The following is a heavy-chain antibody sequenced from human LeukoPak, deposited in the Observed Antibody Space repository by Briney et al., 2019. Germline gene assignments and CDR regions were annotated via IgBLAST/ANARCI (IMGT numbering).Heavy chain of an antibody. CDR3: ARDGRDSSGPTPFDY. D-gene: IGHD3-22*01. J-gene: IGHJ4*02. CDR1: GGSISSGGYY. Sequence: SETLSLTCTVSGGSISSGGYYWSWIRQHPGKGLEWIGYIYYSGSTYYNPSLKSRVTISVDTSKNQFSLKLSSVTAADTAVYYCARDGRDSSGPTPFDYWGQGTLVTVSS. CDR2: IYYSGST. V-gene: IGHV4-31*03.